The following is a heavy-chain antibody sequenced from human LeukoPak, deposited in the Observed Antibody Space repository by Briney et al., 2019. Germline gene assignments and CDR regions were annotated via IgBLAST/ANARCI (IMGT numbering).Heavy chain of an antibody. CDR1: GDTFATNW. J-gene: IGHJ4*02. CDR3: ARNFYSDY. CDR2: IYPGDSDT. V-gene: IGHV5-51*03. D-gene: IGHD1-7*01. Sequence: GESLKISCKGSGDTFATNWIGWVRQLPGKGLEWMGIIYPGDSDTRYSPSFQGQVTISADKSISTAYLQWSSLKASDTAMYYCARNFYSDYWGQGTLVTVSS.